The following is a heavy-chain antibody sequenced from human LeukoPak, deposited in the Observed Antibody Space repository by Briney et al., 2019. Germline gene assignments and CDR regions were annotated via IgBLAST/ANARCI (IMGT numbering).Heavy chain of an antibody. V-gene: IGHV4-4*09. J-gene: IGHJ4*02. CDR1: GGSISSYY. Sequence: PSETLSLTCTVSGGSISSYYWSWIRQPPGKGLEWIGYIYTSGSTNYNPSLKSRVTISVDTSKNQFSLKLSSVTAADTAVYYCARGSGSKRNYYFDYWGQGTLVTVSS. CDR2: IYTSGST. D-gene: IGHD1-26*01. CDR3: ARGSGSKRNYYFDY.